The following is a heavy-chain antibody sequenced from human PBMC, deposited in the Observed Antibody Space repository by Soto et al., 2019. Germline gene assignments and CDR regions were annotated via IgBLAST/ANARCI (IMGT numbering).Heavy chain of an antibody. Sequence: QEHLVESGGGVVQPGTSLRLSCAASGFTFNTYGMHWVRQAPGKGLEWVAVISYDGSEKFYVDSVKGRFTISRDNSKNTVYLQMSSLRTEDTAIYYCAKSPNFYCSSTKCYKYYFDFWGQGTLVTVSS. CDR3: AKSPNFYCSSTKCYKYYFDF. V-gene: IGHV3-30*18. CDR2: ISYDGSEK. J-gene: IGHJ4*02. CDR1: GFTFNTYG. D-gene: IGHD2-2*01.